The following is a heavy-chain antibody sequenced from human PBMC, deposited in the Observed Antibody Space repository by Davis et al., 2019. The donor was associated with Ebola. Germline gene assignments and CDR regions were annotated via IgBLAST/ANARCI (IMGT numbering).Heavy chain of an antibody. D-gene: IGHD4-23*01. CDR2: ISSSGSTI. CDR3: ARDFGNYGGYYFDY. J-gene: IGHJ4*02. V-gene: IGHV3-48*03. Sequence: GESLKISCTASGFTFGDYAMSWVRQAPGKGLEWVSYISSSGSTIYYADSVKGRFTISRDNAKNSLYLQMNSLRAEDTAVYYCARDFGNYGGYYFDYWGQGTLVTVSS. CDR1: GFTFGDYA.